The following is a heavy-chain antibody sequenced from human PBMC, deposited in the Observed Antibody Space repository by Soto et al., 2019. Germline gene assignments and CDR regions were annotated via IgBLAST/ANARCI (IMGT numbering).Heavy chain of an antibody. CDR2: INEAGSEK. CDR3: AKSPMARTFHYGLDV. J-gene: IGHJ6*02. V-gene: IGHV3-7*05. Sequence: EVQLVESGGGLFQPGGSLRVSCAASGFSCSSHWMTWVRQVPGKGLEWVAAINEAGSEKYYADSVKGRFTISRDNAKTSVYLEMNDLRVGDTAVYSCAKSPMARTFHYGLDVWGQGTTVTVSS. CDR1: GFSCSSHW.